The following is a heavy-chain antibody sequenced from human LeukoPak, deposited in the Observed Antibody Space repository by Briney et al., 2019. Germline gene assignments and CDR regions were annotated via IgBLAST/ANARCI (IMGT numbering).Heavy chain of an antibody. V-gene: IGHV1-8*03. D-gene: IGHD4-17*01. CDR2: MNPNSGNT. Sequence: ASVKVFCKASGYTFTSYDINWVRQATGQGLEWMGWMNPNSGNTGYAQKFQGRVTITRNTSISTAYMELSSLRSEDTAVYYCARDGLRSAFDIWGQGTMVTVSS. CDR3: ARDGLRSAFDI. CDR1: GYTFTSYD. J-gene: IGHJ3*02.